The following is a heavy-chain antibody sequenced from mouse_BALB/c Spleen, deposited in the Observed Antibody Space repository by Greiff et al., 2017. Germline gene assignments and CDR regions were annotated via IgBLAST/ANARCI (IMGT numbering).Heavy chain of an antibody. V-gene: IGHV5-4*02. CDR1: GFTFSDYY. CDR2: ISEGGSYT. J-gene: IGHJ3*01. CDR3: ARKAGTGWFAY. Sequence: VKLVASGGGLVKPGGTLKLSCAASGFTFSDYYMYWVRQTPEKRLEWVATISEGGSYTYYPDRVKGRFTISRDNAKHNLYLQMSSLKSEDTAMYYCARKAGTGWFAYGGQGTLVTVAA. D-gene: IGHD4-1*01.